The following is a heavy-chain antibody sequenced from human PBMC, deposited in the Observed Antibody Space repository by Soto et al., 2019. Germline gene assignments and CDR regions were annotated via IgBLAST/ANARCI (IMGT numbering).Heavy chain of an antibody. D-gene: IGHD4-4*01. Sequence: QLQLQESGSGLVKPSQTLSLTCAVSGGSISSGGYSWSWIRQPPGKGLEWIGYIYHSGSTYYNPALKSRVTVSVDRSKNQFPLKLSSGPAADTAVYYCARGMTTVTTLDYWGQGTLVTVSS. J-gene: IGHJ4*02. CDR1: GGSISSGGYS. V-gene: IGHV4-30-2*01. CDR3: ARGMTTVTTLDY. CDR2: IYHSGST.